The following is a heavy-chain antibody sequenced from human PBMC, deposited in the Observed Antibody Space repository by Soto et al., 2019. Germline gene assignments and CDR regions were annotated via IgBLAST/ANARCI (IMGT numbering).Heavy chain of an antibody. CDR1: GFTFSNTW. CDR3: ATDGSYAQHV. Sequence: EVQLVVSGGGLVQPGGSLRLSCAASGFTFSNTWMHWVRQAPGKGLVWVSHINSDGTTTTYTDSVKGRFTISRDHAKNTVHLQMNSLRAEDTAVYYCATDGSYAQHVWGQGTTVTVSS. V-gene: IGHV3-74*01. CDR2: INSDGTTT. D-gene: IGHD2-2*01. J-gene: IGHJ6*02.